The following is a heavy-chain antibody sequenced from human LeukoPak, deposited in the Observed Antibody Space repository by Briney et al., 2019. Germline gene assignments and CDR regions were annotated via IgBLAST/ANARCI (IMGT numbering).Heavy chain of an antibody. CDR2: IYYSGTT. Sequence: SETLSLTCNVSGGSISGHYWSWIRQPPGKGLEWIGYIYYSGTTSYKPSLRSRVTMSVDTSKNQFSLRLNSVTAADTAVYYCARMGAIAGASANPDHWGQGTLATVSS. CDR1: GGSISGHY. J-gene: IGHJ4*02. V-gene: IGHV4-59*11. D-gene: IGHD4/OR15-4a*01. CDR3: ARMGAIAGASANPDH.